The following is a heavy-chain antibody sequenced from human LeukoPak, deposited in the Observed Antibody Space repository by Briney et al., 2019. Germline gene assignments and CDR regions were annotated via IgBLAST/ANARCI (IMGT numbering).Heavy chain of an antibody. D-gene: IGHD4-17*01. J-gene: IGHJ4*02. CDR2: IYYSGSTSGST. CDR3: AGYHAYGVTTPPLGY. V-gene: IGHV4-59*08. CDR1: SDSITNYY. Sequence: SETLSLTCTVSSDSITNYYWSWIRQPPGKGLEWIGYIYYSGSTSGSTNYNPSLKSRVTISIDTSKKQFSLKLSSVTAADTAVYYCAGYHAYGVTTPPLGYWGQGTLVTVSS.